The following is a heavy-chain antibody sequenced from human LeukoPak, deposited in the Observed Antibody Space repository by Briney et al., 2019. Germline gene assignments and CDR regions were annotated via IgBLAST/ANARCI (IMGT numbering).Heavy chain of an antibody. CDR3: AREVYGIVGALSYNWFDP. Sequence: SETLSLTCTVSGGSISSSTYYWGWIRQPPGKGLEWIGSIYYSGSTYNNPSLKSRVTISVDTSKNQFSLKLSSVTAADTAVYYCAREVYGIVGALSYNWFDPWGQGTLVTVSS. CDR2: IYYSGST. D-gene: IGHD1-26*01. J-gene: IGHJ5*02. CDR1: GGSISSSTYY. V-gene: IGHV4-39*07.